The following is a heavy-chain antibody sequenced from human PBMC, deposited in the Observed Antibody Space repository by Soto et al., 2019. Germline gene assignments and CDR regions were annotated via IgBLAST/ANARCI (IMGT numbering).Heavy chain of an antibody. D-gene: IGHD5-18*01. CDR3: TTSWGYSYGHRAFDI. J-gene: IGHJ3*02. Sequence: GSLRLSCAASGFTFSNAWMNWVRQAPGKGLEWVGRIKSKTDGGTTDYAAPVKGRFTISRDDSKNTLYLQMNSPKTEDTAVYYCTTSWGYSYGHRAFDIWGQGTMVTVSS. CDR2: IKSKTDGGTT. CDR1: GFTFSNAW. V-gene: IGHV3-15*07.